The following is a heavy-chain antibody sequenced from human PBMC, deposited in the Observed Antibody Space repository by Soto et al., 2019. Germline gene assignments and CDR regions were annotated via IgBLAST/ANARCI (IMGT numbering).Heavy chain of an antibody. V-gene: IGHV1-18*01. CDR2: ISDYNGNT. CDR1: GYTFTSYG. J-gene: IGHJ6*02. CDR3: ARAWVGRTVYYGVDV. D-gene: IGHD4-17*01. Sequence: ASVKVSCKASGYTFTSYGISWVRQAPGQGLEWMGWISDYNGNTNYAQKLQGRVTMTTDTSTSTAYMELRSLRSDDTAVYYCARAWVGRTVYYGVDVWGQGTTVTVSS.